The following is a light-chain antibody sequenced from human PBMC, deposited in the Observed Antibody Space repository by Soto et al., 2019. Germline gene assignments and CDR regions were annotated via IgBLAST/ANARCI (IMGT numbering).Light chain of an antibody. CDR2: DAS. CDR1: QSISSQ. V-gene: IGKV1-5*01. Sequence: DIEMTQSPSTLSTSVGERVTITCRASQSISSQLAWYQQKPGKAPKLLIYDASYLDRGAPSGFSVSGSGTELSLTISNLQPDECVIYYCQQYENYWTFGRGTKVDIK. CDR3: QQYENYWT. J-gene: IGKJ1*01.